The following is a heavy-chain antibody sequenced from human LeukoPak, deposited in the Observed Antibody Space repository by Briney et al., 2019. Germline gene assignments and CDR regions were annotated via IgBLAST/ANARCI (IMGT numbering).Heavy chain of an antibody. D-gene: IGHD3-10*01. V-gene: IGHV4-39*01. CDR1: GGSISSSSYY. J-gene: IGHJ4*02. CDR3: ARHRPLKTYYYGSGSYFGPFDY. Sequence: SETLSLTCTVSGGSISSSSYYWGWIRQPPGKGLEWIGSIYYSGSTYYNPSLKSRVTISVDTSKNQFSLKLSSVTAADTAVYYCARHRPLKTYYYGSGSYFGPFDYWGQGTLVTVSS. CDR2: IYYSGST.